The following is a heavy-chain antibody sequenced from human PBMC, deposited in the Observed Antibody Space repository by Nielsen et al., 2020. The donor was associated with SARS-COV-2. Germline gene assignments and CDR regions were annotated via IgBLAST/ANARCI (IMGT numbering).Heavy chain of an antibody. V-gene: IGHV3-30*18. CDR3: AKERRTTSILTYYYYGMDV. CDR2: ISYDGSNK. Sequence: GGSLRLSCAASGFTFSSYGMHWVRQAPGKGLEWVAVISYDGSNKYYADSVKGRFTISRDNSKNTLYLQMNSLRAEDTAVYYCAKERRTTSILTYYYYGMDVWGQGTTVTVSS. J-gene: IGHJ6*02. D-gene: IGHD4-17*01. CDR1: GFTFSSYG.